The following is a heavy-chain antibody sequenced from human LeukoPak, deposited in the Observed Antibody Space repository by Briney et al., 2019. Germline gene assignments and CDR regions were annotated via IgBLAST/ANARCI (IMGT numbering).Heavy chain of an antibody. J-gene: IGHJ4*02. CDR1: GLTLSNYW. Sequence: GGSLRLSCAASGLTLSNYWMSWVRQAPGKGLRWVADIQPDRSEKYYVASVKGRFTISRDNARNSLYLQLNSLRAEDTAFYYCARGSGNYFLDYWGQGTLVTVAS. CDR2: IQPDRSEK. V-gene: IGHV3-7*01. CDR3: ARGSGNYFLDY. D-gene: IGHD1-26*01.